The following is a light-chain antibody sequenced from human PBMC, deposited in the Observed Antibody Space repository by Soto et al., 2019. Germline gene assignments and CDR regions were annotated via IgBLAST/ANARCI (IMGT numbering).Light chain of an antibody. CDR1: QYMSDY. J-gene: IGKJ1*01. CDR3: QQYYSYWT. Sequence: DILMTQSPSTLSASVGDRVTITCRASQYMSDYLAWFQQKGGKAPKLLIYRVSRLESGVPSRFSGSGSGTEFTLTISSLHPGDFATYYCQQYYSYWTFGQGTKVDIK. V-gene: IGKV1-5*03. CDR2: RVS.